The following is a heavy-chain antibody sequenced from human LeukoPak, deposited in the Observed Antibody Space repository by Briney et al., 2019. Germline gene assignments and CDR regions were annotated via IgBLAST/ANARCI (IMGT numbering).Heavy chain of an antibody. CDR1: GDSVSSNSAA. Sequence: SQTLSLTCAISGDSVSSNSAAWNWLRQSPSRGLEWLGRTYYRSKWYTYYAVSVKSRISINRDTSKNQFSLQLNSVTPEDTAVYNSERSSGPIDYFGYGTLVTVSS. CDR2: TYYRSKWYT. J-gene: IGHJ4*01. CDR3: ERSSGPIDY. D-gene: IGHD1-26*01. V-gene: IGHV6-1*01.